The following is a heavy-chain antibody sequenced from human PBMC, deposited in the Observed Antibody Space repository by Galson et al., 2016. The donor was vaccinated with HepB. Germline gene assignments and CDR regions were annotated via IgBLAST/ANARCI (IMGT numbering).Heavy chain of an antibody. CDR3: TTDEGWTYFDH. D-gene: IGHD3/OR15-3a*01. CDR2: IKSKTDDGTT. CDR1: GFTFSNAW. Sequence: SLRLSCAASGFTFSNAWMSWVRQAPGKGLEWVGRIKSKTDDGTTDYAAPVKGRLNISRDDSKHTLYLQMNSLKTEDTAAYYCTTDEGWTYFDHWGQGTLVTVSS. J-gene: IGHJ4*02. V-gene: IGHV3-15*01.